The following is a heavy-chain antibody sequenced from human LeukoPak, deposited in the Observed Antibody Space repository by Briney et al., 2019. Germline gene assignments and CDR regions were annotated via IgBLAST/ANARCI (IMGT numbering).Heavy chain of an antibody. V-gene: IGHV4-38-2*02. CDR2: IYYSGST. CDR1: GSSISSGYY. CDR3: ARTTEAHSWRTRYYDYYMDV. D-gene: IGHD6-13*01. Sequence: SETLSLTCTVSGSSISSGYYWGWIRQPPGKGLEWIGYIYYSGSTNYNPSLKSRVTISVDTSKNQFSLKLSSVTAADTAVYYCARTTEAHSWRTRYYDYYMDVWGKGTTVTVSS. J-gene: IGHJ6*03.